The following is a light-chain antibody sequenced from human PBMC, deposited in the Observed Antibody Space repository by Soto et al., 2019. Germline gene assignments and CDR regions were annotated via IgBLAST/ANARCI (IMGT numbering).Light chain of an antibody. CDR2: GAS. CDR1: QGIRND. V-gene: IGKV1-6*01. Sequence: AIQMTQSPSSLSASVGDRVTITCRASQGIRNDLAWYQDKPGKAPKLLIYGASSLQPGVPSRFSGSGSVTDFTLTITRLQPEDFATYYCLQDYNYPRTFGQGTKVEIK. J-gene: IGKJ1*01. CDR3: LQDYNYPRT.